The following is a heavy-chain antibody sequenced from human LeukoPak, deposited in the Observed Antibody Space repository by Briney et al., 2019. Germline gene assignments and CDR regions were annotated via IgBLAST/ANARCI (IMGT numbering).Heavy chain of an antibody. D-gene: IGHD1-26*01. CDR2: INHSGST. Sequence: SETLSLTCTVSGGSISSYYWSWIRQPPGKGLEWIGEINHSGSTNYNPSLKSRVTISVDTSKNQFSLKLSSVTAADTAVYYCARTGGSYFYGMDVWGQGTTVTVSS. CDR1: GGSISSYY. J-gene: IGHJ6*02. CDR3: ARTGGSYFYGMDV. V-gene: IGHV4-34*01.